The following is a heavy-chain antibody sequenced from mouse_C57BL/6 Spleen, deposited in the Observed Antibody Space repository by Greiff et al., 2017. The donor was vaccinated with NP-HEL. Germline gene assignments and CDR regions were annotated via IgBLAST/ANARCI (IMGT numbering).Heavy chain of an antibody. CDR1: GYTFTSYW. CDR3: ARSRTGFDD. D-gene: IGHD4-1*01. Sequence: QVQLQQPGAELVKPGASVKLSCKASGYTFTSYWMQWVKQRPGQGLEWIGEIDPSDSYTNYNQKFKGQATLTLDTSSSTSYMQLSSLTSEDSAVYYCARSRTGFDDWGKGTTLT. CDR2: IDPSDSYT. J-gene: IGHJ2*01. V-gene: IGHV1-50*01.